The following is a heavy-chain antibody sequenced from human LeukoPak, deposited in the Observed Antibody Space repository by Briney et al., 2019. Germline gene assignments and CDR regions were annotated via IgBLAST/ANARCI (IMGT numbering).Heavy chain of an antibody. CDR3: ATSTYSIPDY. CDR2: ISYDGISK. D-gene: IGHD5-18*01. CDR1: GFTFSSYG. J-gene: IGHJ4*02. V-gene: IGHV3-30*03. Sequence: SGGPLRLSCAASGFTFSSYGMHWVRQAPGKGLEWVAVISYDGISKYYADSVRGRFTISRDNSKNTLYVQMNSLSAEDTATYYCATSTYSIPDYWRQGTLVTVSS.